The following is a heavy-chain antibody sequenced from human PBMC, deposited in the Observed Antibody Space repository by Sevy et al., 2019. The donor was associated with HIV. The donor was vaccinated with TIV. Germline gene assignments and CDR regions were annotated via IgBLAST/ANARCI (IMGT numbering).Heavy chain of an antibody. J-gene: IGHJ4*02. CDR3: ARSISWYASFDF. V-gene: IGHV1-69*13. D-gene: IGHD6-13*01. Sequence: ASVKVSCKAPGRTFSNYAISWVRQAPGQGLEWMGGIIPMFGTANYVQKFQGRVTITADESTSTAYMELSSLRSEDTAVYYCARSISWYASFDFWGQGTLVTVSS. CDR1: GRTFSNYA. CDR2: IIPMFGTA.